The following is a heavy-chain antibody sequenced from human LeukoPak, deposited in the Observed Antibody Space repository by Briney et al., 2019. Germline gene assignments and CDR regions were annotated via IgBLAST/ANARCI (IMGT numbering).Heavy chain of an antibody. J-gene: IGHJ4*02. CDR1: GYTFTNYG. CDR2: ISVYNGNP. D-gene: IGHD3-9*01. V-gene: IGHV1-18*01. Sequence: ASVKVSCKASGYTFTNYGISWVRQAPGQGLEWMGWISVYNGNPKYAQKVQGRVTMTTETSTSTAYMELRSLRSDDTAVYYCARGRTGLRYFDWLPDYWGQGTLVTVSS. CDR3: ARGRTGLRYFDWLPDY.